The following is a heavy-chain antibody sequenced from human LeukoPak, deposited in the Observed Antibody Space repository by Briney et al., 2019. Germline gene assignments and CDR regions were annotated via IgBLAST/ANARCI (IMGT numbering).Heavy chain of an antibody. Sequence: KPSETLSLTCTVSGGSISSYYWSWIPQPPGKGLEWIGYIYYSGSTNYNPSLKSRVTISVDTSKNQFSLKLSSVTAADTAVYYCARALNDYGDYLDYWGQGTLVTVSS. CDR2: IYYSGST. D-gene: IGHD4-17*01. V-gene: IGHV4-59*01. CDR3: ARALNDYGDYLDY. J-gene: IGHJ4*02. CDR1: GGSISSYY.